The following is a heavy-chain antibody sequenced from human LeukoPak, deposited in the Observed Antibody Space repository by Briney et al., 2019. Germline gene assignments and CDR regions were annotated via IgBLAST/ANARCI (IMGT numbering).Heavy chain of an antibody. J-gene: IGHJ4*02. V-gene: IGHV3-30*04. CDR3: AKDQRTSAGYYDSSGYIDY. Sequence: PGGSLRLSCAASAFTFSRYAMHWVRQAPGKGLECVTLISYDGSHKDYADSVKGRFTISRDNSKNTLYLQMNSLRAEDTAVYYCAKDQRTSAGYYDSSGYIDYWGQGTLVTVSS. D-gene: IGHD3-22*01. CDR1: AFTFSRYA. CDR2: ISYDGSHK.